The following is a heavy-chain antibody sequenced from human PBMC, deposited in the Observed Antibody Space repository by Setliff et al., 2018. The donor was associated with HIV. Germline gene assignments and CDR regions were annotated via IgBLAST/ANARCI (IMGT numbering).Heavy chain of an antibody. Sequence: GGSLRLSCAASGFTFDSYEMNWVRQAPGKGLEWISYISHSGYAKFYADSVKGRFTISRDNAKNSLYLQMDSLRADDTAVYYCARDAWWASGDGYYFDYWGPGTLVTVSS. CDR2: ISHSGYAK. CDR3: ARDAWWASGDGYYFDY. CDR1: GFTFDSYE. D-gene: IGHD2-15*01. J-gene: IGHJ4*02. V-gene: IGHV3-48*03.